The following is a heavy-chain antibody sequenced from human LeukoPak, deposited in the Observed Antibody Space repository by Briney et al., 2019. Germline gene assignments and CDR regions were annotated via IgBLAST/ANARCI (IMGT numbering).Heavy chain of an antibody. CDR2: IGSGGGSI. J-gene: IGHJ3*02. Sequence: GGSLRLSCAASGFTFSYYEMNWVRQAPGKGLEWVLYIGSGGGSIYYADSVRGRFTSSRDNAKKSLYLQMNSLRVEDTAVYYCARDDYGGTFDAFDIWGQGAMVTVSS. CDR1: GFTFSYYE. D-gene: IGHD4-17*01. CDR3: ARDDYGGTFDAFDI. V-gene: IGHV3-48*03.